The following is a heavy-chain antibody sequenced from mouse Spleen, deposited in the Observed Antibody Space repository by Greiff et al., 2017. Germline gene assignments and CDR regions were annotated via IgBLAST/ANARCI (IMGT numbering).Heavy chain of an antibody. V-gene: IGHV1-74*01. J-gene: IGHJ4*01. D-gene: IGHD2-2*01. CDR3: ARIIYYGYDVEYYAMDY. CDR1: GYTFTSYW. CDR2: IHPSDSDT. Sequence: QVQLKQPGAELVKPGASVKVSCKASGYTFTSYWMHWVKQRPGQGLEWIGRIHPSDSDTNYNQKFKGKATLTVDKSSSTAYMQLNSLTSEDSAVYFCARIIYYGYDVEYYAMDYWGQGTSVTVSS.